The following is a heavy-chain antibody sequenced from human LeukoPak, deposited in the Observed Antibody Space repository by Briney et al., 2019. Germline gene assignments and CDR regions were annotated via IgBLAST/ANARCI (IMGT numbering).Heavy chain of an antibody. D-gene: IGHD6-13*01. J-gene: IGHJ4*02. CDR1: GFTFSSYT. CDR2: IYSGGST. V-gene: IGHV3-23*03. CDR3: AKQSAGSAAWYSLHYDF. Sequence: GGSLRLSCAASGFTFSSYTMSWVRQAPGKGLEWVSVIYSGGSTYYADSVKGRFTISRDNSKDTLYLQMNGLRAEDTAVYFCAKQSAGSAAWYSLHYDFWGQGTLVTVSS.